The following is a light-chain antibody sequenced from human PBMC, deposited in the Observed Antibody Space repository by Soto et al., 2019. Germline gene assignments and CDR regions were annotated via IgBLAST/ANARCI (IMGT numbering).Light chain of an antibody. CDR3: QQDNNWPPLT. CDR1: QSVSSN. J-gene: IGKJ4*02. CDR2: GTS. V-gene: IGKV3-15*01. Sequence: IVMTQSPAPLSVSPGEIDTLSLRASQSVSSNLAWYQQKPGQSSRLLIYGTSTRATGSPARFSGSGSGTEFTIAISSLQSEDVAVYYCQQDNNWPPLTCGGGTKVEIK.